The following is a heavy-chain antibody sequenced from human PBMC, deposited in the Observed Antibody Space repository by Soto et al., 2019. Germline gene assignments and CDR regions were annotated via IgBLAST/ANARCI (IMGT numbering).Heavy chain of an antibody. D-gene: IGHD2-2*01. CDR3: ARAVGYCSSNSCYGPDWVDP. CDR1: GCTFTSYA. CDR2: INAGNGNT. V-gene: IGHV1-3*01. J-gene: IGHJ5*02. Sequence: ASVKFSCKSSGCTFTSYAMHWVRQAPGQRLEWMGWINAGNGNTKYSQKFQGRVTITRDTSASTAYMELSSLRSEDTAVYYCARAVGYCSSNSCYGPDWVDPWGQGTLFTV.